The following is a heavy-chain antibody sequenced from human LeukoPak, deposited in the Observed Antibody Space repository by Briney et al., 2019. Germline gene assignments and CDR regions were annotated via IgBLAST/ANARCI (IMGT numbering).Heavy chain of an antibody. CDR2: ISSTSSTI. CDR3: ARDYPASYDS. J-gene: IGHJ4*02. D-gene: IGHD3-16*02. V-gene: IGHV3-48*01. Sequence: AGGSLRLSCAASGFTFTTYSMSWVRQAPGKGLQWISYISSTSSTIYYADSVKGRFTISRDNVKNSLYLQMNSLRAEDTAVYYCARDYPASYDSWGQGTLVTVSS. CDR1: GFTFTTYS.